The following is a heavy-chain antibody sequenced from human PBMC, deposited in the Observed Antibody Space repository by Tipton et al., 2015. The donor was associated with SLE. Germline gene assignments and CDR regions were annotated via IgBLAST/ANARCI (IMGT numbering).Heavy chain of an antibody. Sequence: TLSLTCTVSGGSISTYYWSWIRQPPGKGLEWIGEINHSGSTNYSPSLKSRVTISVDKSKNQFSLKLSSVTAADTAVYYCARLGIAAAGTGPYFDYWGQGTLVTVSS. J-gene: IGHJ4*02. CDR3: ARLGIAAAGTGPYFDY. D-gene: IGHD6-13*01. V-gene: IGHV4-34*01. CDR1: GGSISTYY. CDR2: INHSGST.